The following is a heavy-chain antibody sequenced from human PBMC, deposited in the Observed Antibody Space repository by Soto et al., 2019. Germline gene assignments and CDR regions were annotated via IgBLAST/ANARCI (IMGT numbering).Heavy chain of an antibody. D-gene: IGHD4-17*01. CDR2: INHSGST. CDR1: GGSFSGYY. CDR3: ARGKDYGGNSRFEPNGSDFQH. V-gene: IGHV4-34*01. Sequence: SETLSLTCAVYGGSFSGYYWSWIRQPPGKGLEWIGEINHSGSTNYNPSLKSRVTISVDTSKNQFSLKLSSVTAADTAVYYCARGKDYGGNSRFEPNGSDFQHWGQGTLVTVSS. J-gene: IGHJ1*01.